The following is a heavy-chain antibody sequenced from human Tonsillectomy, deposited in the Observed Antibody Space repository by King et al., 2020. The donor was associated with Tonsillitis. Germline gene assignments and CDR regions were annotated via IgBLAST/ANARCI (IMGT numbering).Heavy chain of an antibody. Sequence: PLQESGPGLVKPSETLSLTCTVSGGSISSYYWSWIRQPPGKGLEWIGYIYYSGSTNYNPSLKSRVTISVDTSKNQFSLKLSSVTAADTAVYYCARKGGREGYSYGTYYFDYWGQGTLVTVSS. J-gene: IGHJ4*02. D-gene: IGHD5-18*01. V-gene: IGHV4-59*01. CDR3: ARKGGREGYSYGTYYFDY. CDR1: GGSISSYY. CDR2: IYYSGST.